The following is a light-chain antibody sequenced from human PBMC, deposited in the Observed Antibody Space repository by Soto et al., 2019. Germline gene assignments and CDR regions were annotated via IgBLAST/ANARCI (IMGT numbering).Light chain of an antibody. CDR3: CSYAGSYAWV. J-gene: IGLJ3*02. CDR1: SSDVGGYNY. CDR2: DVS. Sequence: QSVLTQPRSGSGSPGQSVTISCTGTSSDVGGYNYVSWYQQHPVKAPKLMIYDVSKRPSGVPDRFSGSKSGNTASLTISGLQAEDEADYYCCSYAGSYAWVFGGGTQLTVL. V-gene: IGLV2-11*01.